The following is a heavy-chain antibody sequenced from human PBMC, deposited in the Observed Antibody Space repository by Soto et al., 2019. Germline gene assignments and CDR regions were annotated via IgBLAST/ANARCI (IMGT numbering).Heavy chain of an antibody. CDR3: ARACSSNSCYDVFDY. D-gene: IGHD2-2*01. CDR2: IYTSGST. J-gene: IGHJ4*02. V-gene: IGHV4-4*07. Sequence: AETLSLNCTVSVGSISSYYWSWIRQPAGKGLEWIGRIYTSGSTNYNPSLKSRVTMSVDTSKNQFSLKLSSVTAADTAVYYCARACSSNSCYDVFDYWGQGTLVTVSS. CDR1: VGSISSYY.